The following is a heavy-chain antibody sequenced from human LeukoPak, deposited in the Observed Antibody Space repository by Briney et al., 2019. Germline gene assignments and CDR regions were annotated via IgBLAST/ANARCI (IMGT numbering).Heavy chain of an antibody. J-gene: IGHJ4*02. D-gene: IGHD2-21*01. CDR3: TRIGIGIIGRDPVDY. CDR1: GFTFRDYA. CDR2: IRSKTYGGAA. V-gene: IGHV3-49*04. Sequence: GGSRRLSCAASGFTFRDYAMSWVRLAPGKGLQWVGFIRSKTYGGAADYGASVKGRFTIYRDDSQSIAYLLMNRLEIEDTAVYYCTRIGIGIIGRDPVDYWGQGTLVTVSS.